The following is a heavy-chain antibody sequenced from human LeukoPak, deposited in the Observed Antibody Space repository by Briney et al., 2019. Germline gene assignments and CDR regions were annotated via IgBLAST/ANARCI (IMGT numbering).Heavy chain of an antibody. V-gene: IGHV3-30*02. CDR3: AKDGGLHLYYYYNYMDI. J-gene: IGHJ6*03. CDR1: GFTFNSYG. CDR2: IRYDGSYE. D-gene: IGHD5-24*01. Sequence: GGSLRLSCAASGFTFNSYGMHWVRQAPGKGLEWVAFIRYDGSYEYYADSVKGRFTVSRDNSKTTLYLQMNSLRSEDTAVYYCAKDGGLHLYYYYNYMDIWGKGTTVTVSS.